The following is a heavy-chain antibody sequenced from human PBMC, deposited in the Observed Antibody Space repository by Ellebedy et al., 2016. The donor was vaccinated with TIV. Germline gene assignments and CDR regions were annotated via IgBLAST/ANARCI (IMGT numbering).Heavy chain of an antibody. V-gene: IGHV4-31*03. Sequence: SETLSLSXTVSGGSISNGAYYWSWIRQAPGTGLEWIGYIYYSGYTFYNPSLKSRVAISVDTYQSQFSLKVTSVTAADTAVYFCARNDYSEGGRSFDYWGQGALVTVSS. D-gene: IGHD4-11*01. CDR2: IYYSGYT. CDR1: GGSISNGAYY. J-gene: IGHJ4*02. CDR3: ARNDYSEGGRSFDY.